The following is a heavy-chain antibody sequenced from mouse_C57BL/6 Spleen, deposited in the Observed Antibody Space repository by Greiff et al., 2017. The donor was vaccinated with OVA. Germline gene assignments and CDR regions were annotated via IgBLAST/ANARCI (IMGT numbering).Heavy chain of an antibody. CDR1: GFSLTSYG. J-gene: IGHJ3*01. D-gene: IGHD2-4*01. CDR3: ASPPLYDYGRGFAY. CDR2: IWSGGST. Sequence: QVQLKESGPGLVQPSQSLSITCTVSGFSLTSYGVHWVRQSPGKGLEWLGVIWSGGSTDYNAAFISRLSISKDNSKSQVFFKMNSLQADDTARYYCASPPLYDYGRGFAYWGQGTLVTVSA. V-gene: IGHV2-2*01.